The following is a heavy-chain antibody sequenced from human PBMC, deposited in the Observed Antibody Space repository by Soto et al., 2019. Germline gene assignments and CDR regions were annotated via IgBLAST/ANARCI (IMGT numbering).Heavy chain of an antibody. CDR2: VYHTGDT. V-gene: IGHV4-4*02. J-gene: IGHJ5*02. Sequence: QVQLQESGPRLVKPSGSLSLTCGVSGGTVASSHWWSWVRQSPGGQLEWIGNVYHTGDTNFNPSLQSRVTISVDKSNNQFSLRLNSLTAADTAVYFCAGGIVTAGGNNYFDPWGPGTLVTVSS. CDR1: GGTVASSHW. D-gene: IGHD2-21*02. CDR3: AGGIVTAGGNNYFDP.